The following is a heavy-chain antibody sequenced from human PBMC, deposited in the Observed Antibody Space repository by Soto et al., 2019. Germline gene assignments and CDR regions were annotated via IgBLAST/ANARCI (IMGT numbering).Heavy chain of an antibody. CDR1: GFTFSSYA. V-gene: IGHV3-64D*06. D-gene: IGHD6-19*01. CDR2: ISSNGGST. Sequence: PGGSLRLSCSASGFTFSSYAMHWVRQAPGKGLEYVSAISSNGGSTYYADSVKGRFTISRDNSKNTLYLQMSSLRAEDTAVYYCVKGGEQWLVYAPDYYYYYGMDVWGQGTTVTVSS. J-gene: IGHJ6*02. CDR3: VKGGEQWLVYAPDYYYYYGMDV.